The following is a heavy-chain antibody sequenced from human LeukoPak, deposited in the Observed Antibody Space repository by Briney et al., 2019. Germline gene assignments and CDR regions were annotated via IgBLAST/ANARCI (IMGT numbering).Heavy chain of an antibody. CDR2: ISGSGGTR. CDR3: ATYYDFWSGYMYYFDY. Sequence: PGGSLRLSCAAYGFTFSSYAMSWGRQAPGKGLEWVSAISGSGGTRYYAESVKGRFTVYRDNYKNTLYLQMTSLRAEDTAVYYCATYYDFWSGYMYYFDYWGQGTLVTVSS. CDR1: GFTFSSYA. J-gene: IGHJ4*02. V-gene: IGHV3-23*01. D-gene: IGHD3-3*01.